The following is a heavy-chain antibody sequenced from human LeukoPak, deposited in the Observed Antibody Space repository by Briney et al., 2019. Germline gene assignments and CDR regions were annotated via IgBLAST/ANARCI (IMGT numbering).Heavy chain of an antibody. V-gene: IGHV3-21*01. CDR2: ISGSSSYK. CDR1: GFTFSRYS. Sequence: GGSLRLSCAASGFTFSRYSMNWVRQAPGKGLEWVSSISGSSSYKYYADSVKGRFTISRDNAKISLYLQMNSLRAEDTAVYYCARDFYDTSGYYYDYWGQGTLVTVSS. J-gene: IGHJ4*02. D-gene: IGHD3-22*01. CDR3: ARDFYDTSGYYYDY.